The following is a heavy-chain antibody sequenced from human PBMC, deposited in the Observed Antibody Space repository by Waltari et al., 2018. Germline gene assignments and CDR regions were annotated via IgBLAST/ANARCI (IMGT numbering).Heavy chain of an antibody. V-gene: IGHV3-74*01. CDR1: GFTFSSYW. J-gene: IGHJ3*02. Sequence: EVQLVESGGGLVQPGGSLRLSCAASGFTFSSYWMHWVRQAPGKGLALVSRIKSDGSSTSYADSVMGRFTISRDNAKNTLYLQMNSLSVDDTAVYYCAELSSSAFHIWGQGTMVTVSS. CDR3: AELSSSAFHI. D-gene: IGHD1-7*01. CDR2: IKSDGSST.